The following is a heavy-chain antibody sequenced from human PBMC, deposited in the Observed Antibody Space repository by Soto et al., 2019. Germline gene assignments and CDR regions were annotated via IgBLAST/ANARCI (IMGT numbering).Heavy chain of an antibody. CDR2: INHNRKT. CDR1: GGSFSDNF. J-gene: IGHJ6*02. Sequence: PSETLSLTCAVYGGSFSDNFWSWIRQPPGKGLEWIGKINHNRKTTCNPSLKSRVTILVDTSKNQFFLKLSSVTAADTAVYYCAREFSRYYYGMDVWGQGTTATVSS. CDR3: AREFSRYYYGMDV. V-gene: IGHV4-34*01.